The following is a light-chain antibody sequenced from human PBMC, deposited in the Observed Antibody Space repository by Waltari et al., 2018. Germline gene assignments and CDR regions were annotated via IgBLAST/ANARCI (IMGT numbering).Light chain of an antibody. CDR3: QKYGTRPAT. Sequence: DIVLTQSPGTLSLSPGDRATLSCRASQSVGRTLAWYQQRPGQAPRLLIYDASSRATGIPDRFSGSGSGTDFSLTISRLEPEDFAVYYYQKYGTRPATFGQGTKVEVK. CDR2: DAS. CDR1: QSVGRT. V-gene: IGKV3-20*01. J-gene: IGKJ1*01.